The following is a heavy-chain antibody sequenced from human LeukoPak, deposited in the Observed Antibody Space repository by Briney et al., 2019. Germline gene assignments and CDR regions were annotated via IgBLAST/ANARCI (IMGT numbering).Heavy chain of an antibody. Sequence: GGSLRLSCAASGFTFSSYSMNWVRQAPGKGLEWVSYISSSSSTIYYADSVKGRFTISRDNAKNSLYLQMNSLRAEDTAVYYCARDSYYDSSGYYYSTAGSFDYWGQGTLVTVSS. CDR3: ARDSYYDSSGYYYSTAGSFDY. J-gene: IGHJ4*02. V-gene: IGHV3-48*01. CDR1: GFTFSSYS. D-gene: IGHD3-22*01. CDR2: ISSSSSTI.